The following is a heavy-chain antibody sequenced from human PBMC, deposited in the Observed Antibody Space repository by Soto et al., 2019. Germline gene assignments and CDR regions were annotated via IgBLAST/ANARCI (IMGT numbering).Heavy chain of an antibody. CDR3: FFFFQAEDGIRDHCTVSAFLLNRSSDL. Sequence: KGLERIAYIYYSGSTSYNPSLKSRVSISLDTSKNQFSLKLSSVTAADTAVYYCFFFFQAEDGIRDHCTVSAFLLNRSSDL. CDR2: IYYSGST. J-gene: IGHJ2*01. V-gene: IGHV4-59*01. D-gene: IGHD2-15*01.